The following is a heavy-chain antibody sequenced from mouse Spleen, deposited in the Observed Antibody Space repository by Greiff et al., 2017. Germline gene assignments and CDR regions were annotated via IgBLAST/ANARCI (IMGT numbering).Heavy chain of an antibody. J-gene: IGHJ1*01. CDR3: ARTNYYGSRYDFDV. CDR1: GFTFSSYA. D-gene: IGHD1-1*01. V-gene: IGHV5-9-1*01. CDR2: ISSGGSYT. Sequence: EVMLVESGGGLVKPGGSLKLSCAASGFTFSSYAMSWVRQTPEKRLEWVATISSGGSYTYYPDSVKGRFTISRDNAKNTLYLQMSSLRSEETAMYYCARTNYYGSRYDFDVWGAGTTVTVSS.